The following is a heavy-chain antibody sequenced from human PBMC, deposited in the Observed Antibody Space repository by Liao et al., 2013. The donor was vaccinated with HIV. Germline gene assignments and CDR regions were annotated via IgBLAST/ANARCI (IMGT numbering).Heavy chain of an antibody. Sequence: QVQLQESGPGLVKPSETLSLTCTVSGGSISNYYWTWIRQPPGKGLEWIGYIYYSGSTNYNPSLKSRVTISVDTSKNQFSLKLSSVTAADTAVYYCARGPEVAGRHYYYYYYMDVWGKGTTVTVSS. V-gene: IGHV4-59*01. CDR1: GGSISNYY. CDR2: IYYSGST. D-gene: IGHD2-15*01. CDR3: ARGPEVAGRHYYYYYYMDV. J-gene: IGHJ6*03.